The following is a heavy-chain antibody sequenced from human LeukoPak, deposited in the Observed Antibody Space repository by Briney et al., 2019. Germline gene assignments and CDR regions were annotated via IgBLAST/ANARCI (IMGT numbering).Heavy chain of an antibody. V-gene: IGHV1-69*05. CDR1: GGTFSSYA. J-gene: IGHJ4*02. CDR2: IIPIFGTA. Sequence: SVKVSCKASGGTFSSYAISWVRQAPGQGLEWMGGIIPIFGTANYAQKFQGRVTITRDTSASTAYMELNSLRSEDMAVYYCAREGAYIGGSYPFDYWGQGTLVTVSS. D-gene: IGHD1-26*01. CDR3: AREGAYIGGSYPFDY.